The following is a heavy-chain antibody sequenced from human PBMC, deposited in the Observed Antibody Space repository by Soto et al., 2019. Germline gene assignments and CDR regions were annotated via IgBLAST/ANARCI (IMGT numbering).Heavy chain of an antibody. CDR3: ASPIGYWSCGSCYGYGMDV. D-gene: IGHD2-15*01. Sequence: GESLNISCKGSGYNFTNYWIGWVRQMPGKGLEWMGIIYPGDSDTRYSPSLQGQVTISADKSISTAYLQWSSLKASDTAIYFCASPIGYWSCGSCYGYGMDVWGQGNTVTVSS. V-gene: IGHV5-51*01. J-gene: IGHJ6*02. CDR2: IYPGDSDT. CDR1: GYNFTNYW.